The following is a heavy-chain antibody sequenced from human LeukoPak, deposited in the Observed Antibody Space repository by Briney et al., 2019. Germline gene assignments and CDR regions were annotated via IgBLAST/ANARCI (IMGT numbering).Heavy chain of an antibody. V-gene: IGHV3-7*05. CDR1: GFTFSNYW. D-gene: IGHD4-17*01. CDR3: ARVPTTVTTVYFDY. CDR2: INQDGSEK. Sequence: GGSLRLSCAASGFTFSNYWMSWVRQAPGKGLEWVAHINQDGSEKYYVDSVKGRFTISRDSAKNSLYLQMNSLRAEDTAVYYCARVPTTVTTVYFDYWGQGTLVTVSS. J-gene: IGHJ4*02.